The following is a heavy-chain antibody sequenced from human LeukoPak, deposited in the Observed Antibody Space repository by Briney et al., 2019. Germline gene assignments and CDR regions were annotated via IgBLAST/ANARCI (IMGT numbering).Heavy chain of an antibody. D-gene: IGHD3-10*01. Sequence: KPGGSLRLSCAASGFTFSDYYMSWIRQVPGKGLEWVSYISSSGGTISYADSVKGRFTISRDNAKTSLYLQMNSLRAEDTAVYYCARTRGRDWYFDLWGRGTLVTVSS. V-gene: IGHV3-11*04. CDR1: GFTFSDYY. J-gene: IGHJ2*01. CDR3: ARTRGRDWYFDL. CDR2: ISSSGGTI.